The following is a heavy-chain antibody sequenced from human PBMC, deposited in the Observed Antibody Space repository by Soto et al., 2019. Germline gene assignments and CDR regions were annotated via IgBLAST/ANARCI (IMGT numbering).Heavy chain of an antibody. V-gene: IGHV4-34*01. CDR3: ARRIPGYRHYMDV. CDR2: MNRGGSS. D-gene: IGHD3-16*02. Sequence: QVQLHQWGAGLLKPSETLSLTCSVYGESFGGFFWTWVRLPPGQGLEWIGEMNRGGSSNYNPSLKSRVTISVDASKNQFSLTLTSVTAADTGVYFCARRIPGYRHYMDVWGKGTTVTVSS. CDR1: GESFGGFF. J-gene: IGHJ6*03.